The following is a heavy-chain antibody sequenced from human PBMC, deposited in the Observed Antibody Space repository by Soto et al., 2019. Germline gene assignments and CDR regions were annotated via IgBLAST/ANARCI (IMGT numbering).Heavy chain of an antibody. CDR3: AKRSSSATFDY. V-gene: IGHV3-23*01. CDR2: ISGIDDST. CDR1: GFTFSSYA. J-gene: IGHJ4*02. D-gene: IGHD6-6*01. Sequence: EVQLLESGGDLVQPGESLRLSCAASGFTFSSYAMSWVRQAPGKGLGRVSVISGIDDSTYYADSVKGRFTSSRDNSKNTRDLQMNSLRAGDTAVYYCAKRSSSATFDYCAQGALVTVSS.